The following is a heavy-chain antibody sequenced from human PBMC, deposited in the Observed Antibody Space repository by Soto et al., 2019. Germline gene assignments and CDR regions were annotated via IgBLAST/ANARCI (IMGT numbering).Heavy chain of an antibody. J-gene: IGHJ6*03. CDR2: IYYSGST. CDR1: GGSISSGGYY. V-gene: IGHV4-31*03. Sequence: QVQLQESGPGLVKPSQTLSLTCTVSGGSISSGGYYWSWIRQHPGKGLEWIGYIYYSGSTYYNPSLKSRVTISVDTSKNQFSLKLSSVTAADTAVYYCTHSPATLWGNYYMDVWGKGTTVTVSS. CDR3: THSPATLWGNYYMDV. D-gene: IGHD5-12*01.